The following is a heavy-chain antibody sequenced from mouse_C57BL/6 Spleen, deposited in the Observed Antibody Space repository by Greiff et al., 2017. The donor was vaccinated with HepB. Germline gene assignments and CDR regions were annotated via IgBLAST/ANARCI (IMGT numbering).Heavy chain of an antibody. CDR3: ASSYYDYDFAY. V-gene: IGHV2-2*01. J-gene: IGHJ3*01. CDR2: IWSGGST. D-gene: IGHD2-4*01. CDR1: GFSLTSYG. Sequence: VKLQESGPGLVQPSQSLSITCTVSGFSLTSYGVHWVRQSPGKGLEWLGVIWSGGSTDYNAAFISRLSISKDNSKSQVFFKMNSLQADDTAIYYCASSYYDYDFAYWGQGTLVTVSA.